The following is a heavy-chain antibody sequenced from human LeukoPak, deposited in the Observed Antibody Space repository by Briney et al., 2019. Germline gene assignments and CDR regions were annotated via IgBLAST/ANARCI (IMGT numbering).Heavy chain of an antibody. CDR3: ARNELYIGGRYFDY. J-gene: IGHJ4*02. CDR1: GGSISSGGYY. D-gene: IGHD1-7*01. CDR2: ISYSGST. Sequence: SQTLSLTCTVSGGSISSGGYYWSWIRQHPGKGLEWIGYISYSGSTHYNPSLKSRVTISVDTSKNQFSLKLTSVTAADTAVYYCARNELYIGGRYFDYWGQGTLVTVSS. V-gene: IGHV4-31*03.